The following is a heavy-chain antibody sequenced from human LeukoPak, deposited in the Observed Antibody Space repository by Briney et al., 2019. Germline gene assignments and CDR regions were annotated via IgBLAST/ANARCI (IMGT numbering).Heavy chain of an antibody. CDR1: GFTFSSYS. V-gene: IGHV3-48*01. CDR3: ARDLPRIAASFDY. Sequence: GGSLRLSCAASGFTFSSYSMNWVRQAPGKGLEWVSYISSSSSTIYYADSVKGRFTISRDNAKNSLYLQMNSLRAEDTAVYYCARDLPRIAASFDYWGQGTLVTVSS. D-gene: IGHD6-6*01. J-gene: IGHJ4*02. CDR2: ISSSSSTI.